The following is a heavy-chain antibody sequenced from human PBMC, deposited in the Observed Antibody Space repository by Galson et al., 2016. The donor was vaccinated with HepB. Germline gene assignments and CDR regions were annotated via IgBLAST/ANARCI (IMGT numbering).Heavy chain of an antibody. CDR1: NGSFSSSSYY. Sequence: SETLSLTCTVSNGSFSSSSYYWGWVRQPPGKGLEWIGSIYYIGTTYYNPSLKSRVTISVDTSKNQFSLKLSSVTAADTAVYFCARVHMDWNGHFFDYWAQGTLVTVSS. CDR2: IYYIGTT. D-gene: IGHD1-1*01. CDR3: ARVHMDWNGHFFDY. V-gene: IGHV4-39*01. J-gene: IGHJ4*02.